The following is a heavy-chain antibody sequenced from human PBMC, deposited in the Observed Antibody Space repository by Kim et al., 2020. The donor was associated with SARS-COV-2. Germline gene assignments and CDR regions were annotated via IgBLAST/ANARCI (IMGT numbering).Heavy chain of an antibody. CDR1: GFTFSSYE. V-gene: IGHV3-48*03. CDR3: AREDRSELPIFWYFDI. J-gene: IGHJ2*01. Sequence: GGSLRLSCAASGFTFSSYEMNWVRQAPGKGLEWVSYISSSGSYIYYADSVKGRFTISRDNAKNSLYLQMNSLRAEDTAVYYCAREDRSELPIFWYFDIWGRGRLVTVS. CDR2: ISSSGSYI. D-gene: IGHD3-22*01.